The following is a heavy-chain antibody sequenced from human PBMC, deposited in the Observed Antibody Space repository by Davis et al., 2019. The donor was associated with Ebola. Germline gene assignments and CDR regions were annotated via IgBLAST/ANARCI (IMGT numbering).Heavy chain of an antibody. CDR3: ARDTRPCGGDCYDDTFDM. J-gene: IGHJ3*02. Sequence: PSETLSLTCTISGVSITTYFWSWIRQSPGKGLEWIGFIHHGGSANPNPSLKNRVTFSIDTSKSQVSLKMTSVTAADTAVYYCARDTRPCGGDCYDDTFDMWGQGTMVIVSS. D-gene: IGHD2-21*01. V-gene: IGHV4-59*12. CDR1: GVSITTYF. CDR2: IHHGGSA.